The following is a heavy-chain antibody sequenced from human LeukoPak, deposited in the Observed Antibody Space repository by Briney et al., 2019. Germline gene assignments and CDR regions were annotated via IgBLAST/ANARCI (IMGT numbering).Heavy chain of an antibody. J-gene: IGHJ6*02. V-gene: IGHV4-59*01. CDR2: IYYSGST. CDR3: ARNSWSVSTYGMDV. CDR1: GGSISSYY. Sequence: SETLSLTCTVSGGSISSYYWSWIRQPPGKGLEWIGYIYYSGSTNYNPSLKSRVTISVDTSKNQFSLKLSSVTAADTAVYYCARNSWSVSTYGMDVWGQGTTVTVSS. D-gene: IGHD6-13*01.